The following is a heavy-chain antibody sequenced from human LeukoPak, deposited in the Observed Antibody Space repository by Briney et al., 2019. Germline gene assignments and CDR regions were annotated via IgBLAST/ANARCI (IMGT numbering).Heavy chain of an antibody. Sequence: SQTLSLTCTVSGGSISSGDYSWSWIRQPPGKGLEWIGYIYYSGSTYYNPSLKSRVTISVDTSKNQFSLKLSSVTAADTAVYYCARGQYDILTGYYYFDYWGQGTLVTVSS. V-gene: IGHV4-30-4*01. CDR1: GGSISSGDYS. J-gene: IGHJ4*02. CDR3: ARGQYDILTGYYYFDY. D-gene: IGHD3-9*01. CDR2: IYYSGST.